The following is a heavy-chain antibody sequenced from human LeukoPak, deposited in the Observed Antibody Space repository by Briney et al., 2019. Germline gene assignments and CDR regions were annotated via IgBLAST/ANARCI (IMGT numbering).Heavy chain of an antibody. CDR3: ARDVGGRLDY. V-gene: IGHV3-74*01. Sequence: GGSLRLSCAASGFTFSSYWMYWVRQPPGKGLVWVSRIKSDGSITSYADSVKGRFTISRDNAKNTLYLQMNSLRAADTAVYYCARDVGGRLDYWGQGTLVTVSS. J-gene: IGHJ4*02. CDR2: IKSDGSIT. CDR1: GFTFSSYW. D-gene: IGHD1-26*01.